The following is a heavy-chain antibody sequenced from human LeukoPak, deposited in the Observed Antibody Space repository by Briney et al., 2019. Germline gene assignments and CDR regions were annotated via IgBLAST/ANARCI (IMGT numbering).Heavy chain of an antibody. CDR1: GFTFSSYS. J-gene: IGHJ4*02. CDR2: ISSSSSTI. V-gene: IGHV3-48*01. Sequence: QPGGSLRLSCAASGFTFSSYSMNWVRQAPGKGLEWVSYISSSSSTIYYADSVKGRFTISRDNAKNSLYLQMNSLRAEDTAVYYCASGLQYSSSWYSFDYWGQGTLVTVSS. D-gene: IGHD6-13*01. CDR3: ASGLQYSSSWYSFDY.